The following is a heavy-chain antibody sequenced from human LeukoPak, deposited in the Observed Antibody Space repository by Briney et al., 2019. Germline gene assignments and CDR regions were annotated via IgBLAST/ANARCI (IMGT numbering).Heavy chain of an antibody. D-gene: IGHD3-22*01. CDR1: GFTFSSYS. CDR3: ARQAYSSGRYFPFDY. CDR2: ISSSGSYI. Sequence: GGSLRLSCAASGFTFSSYSVNWVRQAPGKGLAWVSSISSSGSYIYYADSVKGRFTFSRDNAKNSLYLQMNSLRAEDTAVYYCARQAYSSGRYFPFDYWGQGTLVTVSS. V-gene: IGHV3-21*01. J-gene: IGHJ4*02.